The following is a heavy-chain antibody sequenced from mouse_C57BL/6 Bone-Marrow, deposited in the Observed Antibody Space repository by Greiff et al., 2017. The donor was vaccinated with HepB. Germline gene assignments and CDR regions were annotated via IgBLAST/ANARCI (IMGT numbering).Heavy chain of an antibody. J-gene: IGHJ4*01. V-gene: IGHV5-12*01. D-gene: IGHD2-4*01. CDR3: ARQVVDYDEGYAMDY. CDR2: ISNGGGST. CDR1: GFTFSDYY. Sequence: EVQGVESGGGLVQPGGSLKLSCAASGFTFSDYYMYWVRQTPEKRLEWVAYISNGGGSTYYPDTVKGRFTISRDNAKNTLYLQMSRLKSEDTAMYYCARQVVDYDEGYAMDYWGQGTSVTVSS.